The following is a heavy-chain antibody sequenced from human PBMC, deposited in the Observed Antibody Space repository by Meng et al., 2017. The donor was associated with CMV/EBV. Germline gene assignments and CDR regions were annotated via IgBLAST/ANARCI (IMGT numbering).Heavy chain of an antibody. CDR1: GYRFTSYW. D-gene: IGHD1-1*01. CDR2: IYPGDSDT. Sequence: GESLKISCKGSGYRFTSYWIGWVRQMPGKGLEWMGIIYPGDSDTRYSPSFQGQVTISADKSITTAYLQWSSLKASDTAMYYCARRGLEWPRDPNYYFDYWGQGTLVTVSS. J-gene: IGHJ4*02. CDR3: ARRGLEWPRDPNYYFDY. V-gene: IGHV5-51*01.